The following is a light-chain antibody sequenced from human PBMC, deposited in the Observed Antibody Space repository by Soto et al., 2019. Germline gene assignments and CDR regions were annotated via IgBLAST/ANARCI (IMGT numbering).Light chain of an antibody. CDR3: ASWDDSLNGHWV. Sequence: QSVLTQAPSASWTPGQRVTISCSGSNSNIGGNSVSWYHHLPGTAPKLLIFNNSQRPSGVPDRFSGSKSGTSASLAISGLQSEDEADYYCASWDDSLNGHWVFGGGTKLTVL. V-gene: IGLV1-44*01. J-gene: IGLJ3*02. CDR2: NNS. CDR1: NSNIGGNS.